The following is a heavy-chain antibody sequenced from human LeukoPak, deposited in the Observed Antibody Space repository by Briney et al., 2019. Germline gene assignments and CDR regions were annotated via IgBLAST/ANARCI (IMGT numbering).Heavy chain of an antibody. CDR1: GYTFTSYD. V-gene: IGHV1-8*01. CDR3: ARVYSSSWYWFDP. J-gene: IGHJ5*02. CDR2: MNPNSGNT. Sequence: APVKVSCKASGYTFTSYDINWVRQATGQGLEWMGWMNPNSGNTGYAQKFQGRVTMTRNTSISTAYMELSSLRSEDTAVYYCARVYSSSWYWFDPWGQGTLVTVSS. D-gene: IGHD6-13*01.